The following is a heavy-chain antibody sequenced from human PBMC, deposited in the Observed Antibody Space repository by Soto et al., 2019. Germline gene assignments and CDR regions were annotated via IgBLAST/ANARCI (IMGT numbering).Heavy chain of an antibody. J-gene: IGHJ6*02. CDR2: SSNDGRST. CDR1: GFTFSNYL. CDR3: AREPYHYGMED. V-gene: IGHV3-74*01. Sequence: GGSLRLSCVASGFTFSNYLMHWVRQAPGKGLVWVSRSSNDGRSTSYADSVEGRLTISRDNAKNTLYLQINSLRAEDTAVYYCAREPYHYGMEDWGQGTTVTVSS.